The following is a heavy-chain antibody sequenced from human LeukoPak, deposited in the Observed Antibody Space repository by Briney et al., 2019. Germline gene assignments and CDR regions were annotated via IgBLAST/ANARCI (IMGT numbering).Heavy chain of an antibody. CDR1: GYSFTAYW. Sequence: GESLKISCKGSGYSFTAYWIGWVRQMPGKGLEWMGIIYPGDSDTRYSSSFQGQVTISADKSISTAYLQWSSLKASDTAMYYCARLGRKWLLPPKYFDYWGQGTLVTVSS. V-gene: IGHV5-51*01. J-gene: IGHJ4*02. CDR2: IYPGDSDT. CDR3: ARLGRKWLLPPKYFDY. D-gene: IGHD3-22*01.